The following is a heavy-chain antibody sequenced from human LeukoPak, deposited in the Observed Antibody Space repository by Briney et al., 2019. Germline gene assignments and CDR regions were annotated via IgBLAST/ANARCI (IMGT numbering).Heavy chain of an antibody. Sequence: PSETLSLTCTVSGGSISSYYWSWIRQPPGKGLEWIGYIYYSGSTNYNPSLKSRVTISVDASKNQFSLKLSSVTAADTAVYYCASHWNIGRAFDIWGQGTMVTVSS. J-gene: IGHJ3*02. CDR1: GGSISSYY. V-gene: IGHV4-59*01. CDR3: ASHWNIGRAFDI. D-gene: IGHD1/OR15-1a*01. CDR2: IYYSGST.